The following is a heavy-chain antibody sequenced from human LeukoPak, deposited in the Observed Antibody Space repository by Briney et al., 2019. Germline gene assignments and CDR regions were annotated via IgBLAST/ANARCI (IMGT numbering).Heavy chain of an antibody. CDR1: GGSISTYY. Sequence: SETLSLTCTVSGGSISTYYWSWIRQPPGKAQEWIGYIYYTGSTNYNPSLKSRVTISVDTSKNQFSLKLRSVTAADTAVYYCARAGVGRGDDAFDIWGQGTMVTVSS. CDR3: ARAGVGRGDDAFDI. J-gene: IGHJ3*02. CDR2: IYYTGST. D-gene: IGHD3-3*01. V-gene: IGHV4-59*08.